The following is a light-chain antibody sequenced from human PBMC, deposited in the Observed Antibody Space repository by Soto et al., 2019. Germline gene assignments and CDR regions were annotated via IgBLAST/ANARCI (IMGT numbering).Light chain of an antibody. CDR2: AAS. V-gene: IGKV1-39*01. CDR3: QQSYSTLYT. CDR1: QSISSY. J-gene: IGKJ2*01. Sequence: DIQMTQSPSSLSASVGDRVTITCRASQSISSYLNWYQQKPGKAPKLLIYAASSLQSGVPSRFSGSGSGTDFTLTISSLQPEDFATNYCQQSYSTLYTFGQGTKVDIK.